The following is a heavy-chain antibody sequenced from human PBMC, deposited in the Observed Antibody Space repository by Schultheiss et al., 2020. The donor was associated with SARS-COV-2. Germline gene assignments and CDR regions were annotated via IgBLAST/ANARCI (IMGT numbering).Heavy chain of an antibody. V-gene: IGHV3-66*01. CDR2: SWNSGSI. J-gene: IGHJ6*02. CDR1: GFTVSSNY. D-gene: IGHD3-3*01. Sequence: GGSLRLSCAASGFTVSSNYMSWVRQAPGKGLEWVSGISWNSGSIGYADSVKGRFTISRDNSKNTLYLQMNSLRAEDTSVYYCARSWVYDFWSGYYPPYYYYYGMDVWGQGTTVTVSS. CDR3: ARSWVYDFWSGYYPPYYYYYGMDV.